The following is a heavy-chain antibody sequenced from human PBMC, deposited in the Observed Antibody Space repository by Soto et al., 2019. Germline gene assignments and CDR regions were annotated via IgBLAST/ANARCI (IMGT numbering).Heavy chain of an antibody. Sequence: SETLSLTCAVYGGSFSGYYWSWIRQPPGKGLEWIGEIYHSGSTNYNPSLKSRVTISVDTSKNQFSLKLSSVTAADTAVYYCARGLTSYYDFWSGYYSGYYYYYMDVWGKGTTVTVSS. J-gene: IGHJ6*03. CDR1: GGSFSGYY. V-gene: IGHV4-34*01. CDR2: IYHSGST. CDR3: ARGLTSYYDFWSGYYSGYYYYYMDV. D-gene: IGHD3-3*01.